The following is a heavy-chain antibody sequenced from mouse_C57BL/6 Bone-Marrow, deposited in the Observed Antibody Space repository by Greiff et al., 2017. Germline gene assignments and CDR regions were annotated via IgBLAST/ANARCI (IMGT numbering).Heavy chain of an antibody. D-gene: IGHD1-1*01. Sequence: VQLQQSVAELVRPGASVKLSCTASGFNIKNTYMHWVKQRPEQGLEWIGRIDPANGNTKYAPKFQGKATITADTSSNTAYLQLTRLTSEDPAIFYCTRPIAVEAIDYGGQGTTLTVPS. V-gene: IGHV14-3*01. CDR3: TRPIAVEAIDY. CDR2: IDPANGNT. CDR1: GFNIKNTY. J-gene: IGHJ2*01.